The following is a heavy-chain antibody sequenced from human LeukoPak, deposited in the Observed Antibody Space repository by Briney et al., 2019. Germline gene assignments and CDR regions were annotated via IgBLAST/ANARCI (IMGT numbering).Heavy chain of an antibody. D-gene: IGHD6-19*01. CDR3: ARDVMYGSGWYGNFDY. CDR2: IYTSGST. J-gene: IGHJ4*02. CDR1: GGSISSYY. V-gene: IGHV4-4*07. Sequence: PSETLSLTCTVSGGSISSYYWSWIRQPAGKGLEWIGRIYTSGSTNYNPSLKSRVTTSVDTSKNQFSLKLSSVTAADTAVYYCARDVMYGSGWYGNFDYWGQGTLVTVSS.